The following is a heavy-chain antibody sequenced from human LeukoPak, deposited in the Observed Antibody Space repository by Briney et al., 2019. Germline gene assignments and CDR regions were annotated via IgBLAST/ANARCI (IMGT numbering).Heavy chain of an antibody. CDR1: GGSFSGYY. Sequence: SETLSRTCAVYGGSFSGYYWSWIRQPPGKGLEWIGEINHSGSTNYNPSLKSRVTISVDTSKNQFSLKLSSVTAADTAVYYCARLGYCSSTSCSNYYYYGMDVWGQGTTVTVSS. CDR3: ARLGYCSSTSCSNYYYYGMDV. CDR2: INHSGST. V-gene: IGHV4-34*01. J-gene: IGHJ6*02. D-gene: IGHD2-2*01.